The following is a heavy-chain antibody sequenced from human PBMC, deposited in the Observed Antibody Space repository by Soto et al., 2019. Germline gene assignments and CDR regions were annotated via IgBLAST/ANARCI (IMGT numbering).Heavy chain of an antibody. V-gene: IGHV1-69*12. D-gene: IGHD3-22*01. Sequence: QVQLVQSGAEVKKPGSSVKVSCKASGGTFSSYAISWVRQAPGQGLEWMGGIIPIFGTANYAQKFQGRVTITADESTSTAYMELSSLRSEATAVYYCAWRGSYDSSGRTDAFDIWGQGTMVTVSS. CDR3: AWRGSYDSSGRTDAFDI. CDR1: GGTFSSYA. J-gene: IGHJ3*02. CDR2: IIPIFGTA.